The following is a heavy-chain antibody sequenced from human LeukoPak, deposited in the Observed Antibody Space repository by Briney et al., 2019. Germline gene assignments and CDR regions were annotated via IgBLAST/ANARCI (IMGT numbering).Heavy chain of an antibody. CDR2: ISSSGTTK. V-gene: IGHV3-11*04. J-gene: IGHJ4*02. D-gene: IGHD3-3*01. Sequence: GESLRLSCAASGFTFSDYYMSWIRQAPGKGLEWVSFISSSGTTKHYADSVKGRFSISRDNAKNSLYLQTNSLRAEDTAVYYCARSGGTGGVWSQGTLVTVSS. CDR3: ARSGGTGGV. CDR1: GFTFSDYY.